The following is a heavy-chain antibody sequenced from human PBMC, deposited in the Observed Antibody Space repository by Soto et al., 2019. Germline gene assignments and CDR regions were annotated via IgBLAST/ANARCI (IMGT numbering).Heavy chain of an antibody. J-gene: IGHJ4*02. CDR3: VRDLSVGSTVAVAY. CDR1: GFTFSDYF. D-gene: IGHD3-10*01. Sequence: QVQLVESGGGLVEPGGSLRLSCAASGFTFSDYFMSWIRQTPAKGLEWVSSISSSGKNIKYAESVKGRFTISRDITKTSLYLQLNSLRAEDTAVYYCVRDLSVGSTVAVAYWGQGTLVTVSS. CDR2: ISSSGKNI. V-gene: IGHV3-11*01.